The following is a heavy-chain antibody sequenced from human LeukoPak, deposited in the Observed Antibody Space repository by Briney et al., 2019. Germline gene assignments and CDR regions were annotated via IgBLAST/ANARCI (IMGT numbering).Heavy chain of an antibody. CDR1: GYTFTGYH. Sequence: ASVKVSCKASGYTFTGYHMHWVRQAPGQGLEWMGRINPNSGDTNYAQKFQGRVAMTRDTSISTAFMELTRLRSDDTAVYYCAREYMGGPAGTFRWGQGTLVTVSS. D-gene: IGHD6-19*01. J-gene: IGHJ4*02. CDR3: AREYMGGPAGTFR. V-gene: IGHV1-2*06. CDR2: INPNSGDT.